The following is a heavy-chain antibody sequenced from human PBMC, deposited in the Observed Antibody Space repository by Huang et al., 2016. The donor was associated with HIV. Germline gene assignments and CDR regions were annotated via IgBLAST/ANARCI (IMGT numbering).Heavy chain of an antibody. CDR1: GFSFDSFA. J-gene: IGHJ5*02. D-gene: IGHD3-10*01. CDR2: ITASSSFK. Sequence: DVQLVESGGGLVKPGGSLRLSCAASGFSFDSFAMHWVRQALGRVLGWVASITASSSFKDYAGSRTGRFTVSRDNAKNALYLQMNSLRPEDTAVYYCVRENYGSGSTLHWFDPWGQGTLVTVSS. V-gene: IGHV3-21*01. CDR3: VRENYGSGSTLHWFDP.